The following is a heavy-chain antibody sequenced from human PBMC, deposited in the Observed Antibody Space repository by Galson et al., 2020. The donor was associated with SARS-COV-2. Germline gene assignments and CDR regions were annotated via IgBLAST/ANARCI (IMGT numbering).Heavy chain of an antibody. Sequence: ASVKVSCKASVYNFIDYFMHWLRQAPGQGLEWMGWMDPKSGRTGYAQKFQGRVSLTRDNFISTAYMDLSSLGSDDTAVYYCARGPVSGAFDYWGHGTLVSVSA. CDR1: VYNFIDYF. CDR3: ARGPVSGAFDY. CDR2: MDPKSGRT. V-gene: IGHV1-2*02. D-gene: IGHD6-19*01. J-gene: IGHJ4*01.